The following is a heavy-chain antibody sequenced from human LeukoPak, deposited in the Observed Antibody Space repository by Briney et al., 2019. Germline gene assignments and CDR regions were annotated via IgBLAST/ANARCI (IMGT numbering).Heavy chain of an antibody. CDR2: IHNDGSST. D-gene: IGHD2-2*01. Sequence: GGSLRLACAAYGFTFRSYWMYWVRQAPGRGRVWVSRIHNDGSSTSYADSVKGRFTISRDTANNTLYLQMNSLRAENTAVYYCARVTGAYQTPLDYWGQGTLVTVSS. V-gene: IGHV3-74*01. J-gene: IGHJ4*02. CDR3: ARVTGAYQTPLDY. CDR1: GFTFRSYW.